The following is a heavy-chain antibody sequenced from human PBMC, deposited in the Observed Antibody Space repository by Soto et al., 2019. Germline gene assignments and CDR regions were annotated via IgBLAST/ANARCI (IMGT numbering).Heavy chain of an antibody. J-gene: IGHJ6*02. CDR2: ISGSGGST. CDR1: GFTFSSYA. V-gene: IGHV3-23*01. CDR3: AKDSKVGTMIVVVITTHGMDV. D-gene: IGHD3-22*01. Sequence: GGSLRLSCAASGFTFSSYAMSWVRQAPGKGLEWVSAISGSGGSTYYADSVKGRFTISRDNSKNTLYLQMNSLRAEDTAVYYCAKDSKVGTMIVVVITTHGMDVWGQGTTVTVSS.